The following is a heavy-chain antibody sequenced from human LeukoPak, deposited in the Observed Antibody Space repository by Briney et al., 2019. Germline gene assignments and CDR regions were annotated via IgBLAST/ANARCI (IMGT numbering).Heavy chain of an antibody. D-gene: IGHD6-19*01. V-gene: IGHV3-21*01. CDR3: ALAVAGEVDY. J-gene: IGHJ4*02. CDR1: GFTFSSYS. CDR2: ISSSSSYI. Sequence: GGSLRPSCAASGFTFSSYSMNWVRQAPGKGLEWVSSISSSSSYIYYADSVKGRFAISRDNAKNSLYLQMNSLRAEDTAVYYCALAVAGEVDYWGQGTLVTVSS.